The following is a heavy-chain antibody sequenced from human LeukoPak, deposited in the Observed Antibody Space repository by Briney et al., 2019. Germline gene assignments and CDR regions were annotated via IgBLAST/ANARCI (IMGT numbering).Heavy chain of an antibody. CDR1: GFTFSSYA. Sequence: GGSLRLSCAASGFTFSSYAMSWVRQTPGKGLEWVSAISGSGGSTYYADSVKGRFTISRDNSENTLYLQMNRVQAEETVVYYRASPYNWHDWGQGPLVTVSS. D-gene: IGHD1-20*01. CDR3: ASPYNWHD. CDR2: ISGSGGST. V-gene: IGHV3-23*01. J-gene: IGHJ4*02.